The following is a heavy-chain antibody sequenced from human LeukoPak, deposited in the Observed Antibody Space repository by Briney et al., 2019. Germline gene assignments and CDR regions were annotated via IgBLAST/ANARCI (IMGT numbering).Heavy chain of an antibody. CDR2: INPSGGST. CDR3: ARLAVAGTGDF. D-gene: IGHD6-19*01. CDR1: GYTFTNYY. V-gene: IGHV1-46*01. J-gene: IGHJ4*02. Sequence: ASVKVSCKASGYTFTNYYMHWVRQALGQGLEWMGIINPSGGSTSYAQKFQGRVTMTRDTSTSTVYMELSSLRPEDTAVYYCARLAVAGTGDFWDQGTLVTVSS.